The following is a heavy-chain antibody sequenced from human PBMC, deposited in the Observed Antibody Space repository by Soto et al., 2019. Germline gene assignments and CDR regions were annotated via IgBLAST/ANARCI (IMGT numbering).Heavy chain of an antibody. CDR1: GGSINSGGYY. CDR2: IYYNVNT. D-gene: IGHD3-22*01. J-gene: IGHJ4*02. V-gene: IGHV4-31*03. Sequence: PSETLSLTCTVSGGSINSGGYYWSWIRQHPGKGLEWIWSIYYNVNTYYNPSLKSRITISLDTSRNQFSLKLSSVTAADTAVYYCARLFYYDTSGSYYYFDYWGQGTLVTVSS. CDR3: ARLFYYDTSGSYYYFDY.